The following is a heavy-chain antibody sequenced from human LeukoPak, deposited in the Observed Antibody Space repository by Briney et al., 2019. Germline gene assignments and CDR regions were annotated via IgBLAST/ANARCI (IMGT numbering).Heavy chain of an antibody. CDR2: ISSSGGTI. CDR1: GFTFSSYE. V-gene: IGHV3-48*03. CDR3: ARERGVGMDYYYYGMDV. Sequence: GGSLRLSCAASGFTFSSYEMNWVRQAPGKGLEWVSNISSSGGTIYYAGSVKGRFTISRDNAKNSLYLQMNSLRAEDTAVYYCARERGVGMDYYYYGMDVWGQGTTVTVSS. J-gene: IGHJ6*02. D-gene: IGHD3-10*01.